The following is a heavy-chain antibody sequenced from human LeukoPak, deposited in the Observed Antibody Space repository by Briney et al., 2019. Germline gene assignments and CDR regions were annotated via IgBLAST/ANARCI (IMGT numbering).Heavy chain of an antibody. Sequence: PGGSLRLSCAASGFTFSSYSMNWVRQAPGKGLEWVSSISSSSSYIYYADSVKGRFTISRDNAKNSLYLQMNSLRAEDTAVYYCARLGYYDSSGYPLDYWGQGTLVTVSS. V-gene: IGHV3-21*01. CDR1: GFTFSSYS. CDR2: ISSSSSYI. J-gene: IGHJ4*02. D-gene: IGHD3-22*01. CDR3: ARLGYYDSSGYPLDY.